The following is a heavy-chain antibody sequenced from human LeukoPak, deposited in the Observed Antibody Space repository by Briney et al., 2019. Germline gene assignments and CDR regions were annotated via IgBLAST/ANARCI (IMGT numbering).Heavy chain of an antibody. CDR1: GGSFSGYY. CDR3: ARGEWELTDY. D-gene: IGHD1-26*01. J-gene: IGHJ4*02. CDR2: INHSGST. Sequence: PSETLSLTCAVYGGSFSGYYWSWIRQPPGKGLEWIGEINHSGSTNYNPSLKSRVTISVDTSKNQSSLKLSSVTAADTAVYYCARGEWELTDYWGQGTLATVSS. V-gene: IGHV4-34*01.